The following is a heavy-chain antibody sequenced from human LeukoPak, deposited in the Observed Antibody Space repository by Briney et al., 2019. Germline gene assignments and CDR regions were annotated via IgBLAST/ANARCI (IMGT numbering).Heavy chain of an antibody. CDR1: GGSISSYY. V-gene: IGHV4-4*07. CDR2: IYTSGST. Sequence: SETLSLTCTVSGGSISSYYWSWIRQPAGKGLEWIGRIYTSGSTNYNPSLKSRVTMSVDTSKNQFSLKLSSVTAADTAVYYCARDVVGCSSTSCLYDAFDIWGQGTMVTVSS. D-gene: IGHD2-2*01. J-gene: IGHJ3*02. CDR3: ARDVVGCSSTSCLYDAFDI.